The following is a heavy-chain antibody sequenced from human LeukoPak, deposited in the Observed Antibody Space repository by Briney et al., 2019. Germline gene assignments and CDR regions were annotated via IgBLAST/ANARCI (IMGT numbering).Heavy chain of an antibody. J-gene: IGHJ5*02. Sequence: GGSLRLSCAASGFTVSSNYMSWVRQAPGKGLEWVSVIYSGGSTYYADSVKGRFTISRDNSKNTLYLQMNSLRAEDTAVYYCAGVLPGDWFDPWGQGTLVTVSS. CDR1: GFTVSSNY. V-gene: IGHV3-66*02. CDR2: IYSGGST. CDR3: AGVLPGDWFDP. D-gene: IGHD1-14*01.